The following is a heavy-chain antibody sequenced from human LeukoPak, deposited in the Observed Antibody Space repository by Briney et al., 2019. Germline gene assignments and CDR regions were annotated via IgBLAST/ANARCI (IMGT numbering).Heavy chain of an antibody. J-gene: IGHJ4*02. CDR3: ARDQLTMVRTTSDDY. V-gene: IGHV3-21*01. CDR2: ISSSSSYI. D-gene: IGHD3-10*01. Sequence: SGGSLRLSCAVSGFTFSSFSMNWVRQAPGKGLEWVSSISSSSSYIYYADSVKGRFTISRDNAKNSLYLQMNRLRAEDTAVYYCARDQLTMVRTTSDDYWGQGTLVTVSS. CDR1: GFTFSSFS.